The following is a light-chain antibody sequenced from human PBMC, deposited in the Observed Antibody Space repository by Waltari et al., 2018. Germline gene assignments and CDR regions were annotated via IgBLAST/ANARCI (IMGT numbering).Light chain of an antibody. CDR2: AAS. V-gene: IGKV1-39*01. J-gene: IGKJ1*01. CDR3: QQFYTTPPT. Sequence: DIQMTQSPSSLSASVGDRVTIPCRASQSISSYLNWYQQKPGKAPKLLIYAASSLQSGVPSRFSGSGSGTDFTLTISSLQAEDVAVYYCQQFYTTPPTFGQGTKVEIK. CDR1: QSISSY.